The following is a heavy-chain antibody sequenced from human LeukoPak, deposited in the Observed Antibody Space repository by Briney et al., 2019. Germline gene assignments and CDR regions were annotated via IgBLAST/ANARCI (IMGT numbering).Heavy chain of an antibody. CDR1: GFTFSSYS. CDR2: ISSSSSYI. D-gene: IGHD4-23*01. CDR3: ARVGTDYGGHPDAFDI. Sequence: GGSLRLSCAASGFTFSSYSMNWVRQAPGKGLEWVSSISSSSSYIYYADSVKGRFTISRDNSKNTLYLQMNSLRAEDTAVYYCARVGTDYGGHPDAFDIWGQGTMVTVSS. V-gene: IGHV3-21*01. J-gene: IGHJ3*02.